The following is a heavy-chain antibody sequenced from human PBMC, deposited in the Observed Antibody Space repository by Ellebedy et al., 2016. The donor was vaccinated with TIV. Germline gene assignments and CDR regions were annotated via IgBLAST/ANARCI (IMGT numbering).Heavy chain of an antibody. D-gene: IGHD1-1*01. CDR2: ISDSSDYK. V-gene: IGHV3-21*04. Sequence: PGGSLRLSCAASGFTFSRYYMNWVRQAPGKGLEWVSTISDSSDYKYFADSVKGRFTISRDNAKNSLYLQMNSLRAEDTAVYYCAKKEANGTPNWFDPWGQGTLVTVSS. CDR3: AKKEANGTPNWFDP. CDR1: GFTFSRYY. J-gene: IGHJ5*02.